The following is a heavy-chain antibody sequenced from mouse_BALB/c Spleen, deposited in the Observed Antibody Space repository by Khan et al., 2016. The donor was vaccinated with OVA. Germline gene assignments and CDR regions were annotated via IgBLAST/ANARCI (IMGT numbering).Heavy chain of an antibody. CDR2: INPNTDYT. CDR1: GFTFTSYW. Sequence: VQLQESGAELAKPGASVKMSCKASGFTFTSYWMHWLKQRPGQGLEWIGYINPNTDYTEYNQKFKDKATLTADKSSSTAYMQLTSLTAEDSAVYYCANHGSSSAWFTYWGRGTLVTVSA. CDR3: ANHGSSSAWFTY. V-gene: IGHV1-7*01. D-gene: IGHD1-1*01. J-gene: IGHJ3*01.